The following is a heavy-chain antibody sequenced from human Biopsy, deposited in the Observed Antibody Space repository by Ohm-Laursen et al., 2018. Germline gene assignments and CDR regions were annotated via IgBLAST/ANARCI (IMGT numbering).Heavy chain of an antibody. J-gene: IGHJ4*01. CDR1: GFILSYYI. D-gene: IGHD2-21*02. CDR3: EKDQMVTSLMETKLTPNYFDY. CDR2: IRRRGDYL. V-gene: IGHV3-21*01. Sequence: SLRLSLTASGFILSYYIMTRVRQAPGKGPGWVSSIRRRGDYLLYPDSVKGRFTISRDNNKNSLYLHKNSLRAEDTAVYYCEKDQMVTSLMETKLTPNYFDYWGRGTLVTVSS.